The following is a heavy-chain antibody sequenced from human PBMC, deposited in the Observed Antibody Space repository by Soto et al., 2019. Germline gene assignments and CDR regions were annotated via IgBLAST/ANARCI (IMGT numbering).Heavy chain of an antibody. J-gene: IGHJ4*02. Sequence: PGGSLRLSCAASGFTFSSYAMHWVRQAPGKGLEWVGFIWYDGSNTFYAESVKGRFTISRDNSKNTVYLQINALRAEDTAVYYCARDFGMVIVAHGYWGQGTLVTVSS. CDR2: IWYDGSNT. D-gene: IGHD3-3*01. V-gene: IGHV3-33*01. CDR3: ARDFGMVIVAHGY. CDR1: GFTFSSYA.